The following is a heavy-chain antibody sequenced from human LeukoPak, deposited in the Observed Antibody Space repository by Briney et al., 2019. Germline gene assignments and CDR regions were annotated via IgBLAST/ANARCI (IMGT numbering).Heavy chain of an antibody. D-gene: IGHD6-6*01. J-gene: IGHJ6*02. Sequence: SETLSLTCTVSGGSISSYYWSWIRQPPGKGLEWIGYIYYSGSTNYNPSLKSRVTISVDTSKNQFSLKLSSVTAADTAVYYCARDSIAAYYYGMDVWGQGTTVTVSS. CDR2: IYYSGST. V-gene: IGHV4-59*01. CDR1: GGSISSYY. CDR3: ARDSIAAYYYGMDV.